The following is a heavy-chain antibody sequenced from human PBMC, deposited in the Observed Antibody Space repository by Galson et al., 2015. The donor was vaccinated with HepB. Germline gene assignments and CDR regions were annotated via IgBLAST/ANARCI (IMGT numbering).Heavy chain of an antibody. V-gene: IGHV3-23*01. Sequence: SLRLSCAASGFTFSSYAMSWVRQAPGKGLEWVSAISGSGGSTYYADSVKGRFTISRDNSKNTLYLQMNSLRAEDTAVYYCAKYPGYYYDAGAYWGQGTLVTVSS. CDR2: ISGSGGST. D-gene: IGHD3-10*01. CDR1: GFTFSSYA. CDR3: AKYPGYYYDAGAY. J-gene: IGHJ4*02.